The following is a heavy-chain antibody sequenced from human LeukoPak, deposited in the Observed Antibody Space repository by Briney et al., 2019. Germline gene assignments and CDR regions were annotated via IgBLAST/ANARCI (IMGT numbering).Heavy chain of an antibody. J-gene: IGHJ3*02. V-gene: IGHV1-2*02. CDR2: INPNSGGT. Sequence: ASVKVSCKASGYTFTGYYMHWVRQALGQGLEWMGWINPNSGGTNYAQKFRGRVTMTRDTSISTAYMELSRLRSDDTAVYYCARAGGFGRSFDIWGQGTMVTVSS. D-gene: IGHD3-16*01. CDR1: GYTFTGYY. CDR3: ARAGGFGRSFDI.